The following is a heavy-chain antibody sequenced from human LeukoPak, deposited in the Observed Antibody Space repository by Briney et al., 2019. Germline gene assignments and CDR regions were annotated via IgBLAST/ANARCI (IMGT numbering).Heavy chain of an antibody. CDR2: IKQDGSEK. CDR1: GFTFSSYW. CDR3: ARVYIVLMVYATPWFDP. D-gene: IGHD2-8*01. V-gene: IGHV3-7*01. J-gene: IGHJ5*02. Sequence: PGGSLRLSCAASGFTFSSYWMSWVRQAPGKGLEWVANIKQDGSEKYYVDSVKGRFTISRDNAKNSLYLQMNSLRAEDTAVYYCARVYIVLMVYATPWFDPWGQGTLVAVSS.